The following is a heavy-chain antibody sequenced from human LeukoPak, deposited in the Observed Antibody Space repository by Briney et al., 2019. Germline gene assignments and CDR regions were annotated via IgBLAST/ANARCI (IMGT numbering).Heavy chain of an antibody. CDR1: GGTFSSYA. Sequence: ASVKVFCKASGGTFSSYAISWVRQAPGQGLEWMGRIIPILGIANYAQKFQGRVTITADKSTSTAYMELSSLRSEGTAVYYCARDIPRYCSSTSCSVLGGGHNWFDPWGQGTLVTVSS. J-gene: IGHJ5*02. D-gene: IGHD2-2*01. CDR2: IIPILGIA. CDR3: ARDIPRYCSSTSCSVLGGGHNWFDP. V-gene: IGHV1-69*04.